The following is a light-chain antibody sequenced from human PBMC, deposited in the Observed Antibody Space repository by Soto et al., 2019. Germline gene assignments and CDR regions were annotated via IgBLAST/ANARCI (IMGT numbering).Light chain of an antibody. J-gene: IGKJ3*01. CDR1: QDIKTY. CDR2: GTF. V-gene: IGKV1-9*01. Sequence: IQLTQSPSSLSASVGDRVSITCRASQDIKTYLAWYQQKQGKAPKLLISGTFTLQSGVPSRFNGSGSGTDFPLTISRLQPEDFAPYYCQHLSNSPPFTFGPGTKVDLE. CDR3: QHLSNSPPFT.